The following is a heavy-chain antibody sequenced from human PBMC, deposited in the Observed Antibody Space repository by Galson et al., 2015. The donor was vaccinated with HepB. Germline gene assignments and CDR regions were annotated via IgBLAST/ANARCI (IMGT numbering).Heavy chain of an antibody. Sequence: TLSLTCTVSGGSISSSSYYWGWIRQPPGKGLEWIGSIYYSGSTYYNPSLKSRVTISVDTSKNQFSLKLSSVTAADTAVYYCARDSELRYFDWLSSYFDYWGQGTLVTVSS. J-gene: IGHJ4*02. CDR1: GGSISSSSYY. V-gene: IGHV4-39*07. CDR3: ARDSELRYFDWLSSYFDY. D-gene: IGHD3-9*01. CDR2: IYYSGST.